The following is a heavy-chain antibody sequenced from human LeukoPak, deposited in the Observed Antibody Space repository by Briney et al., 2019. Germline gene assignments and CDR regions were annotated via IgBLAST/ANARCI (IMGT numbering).Heavy chain of an antibody. Sequence: PETLSLTCAVYGGSFSGYYWSWIRQPPGKGLEWIGEINHSGSTNYNPSLKSRVTISVDTSKNQFSLKLSSVTAADTAVYYCARVLLLTPLYYYYGMDVWGQGTTVTVSS. CDR3: ARVLLLTPLYYYYGMDV. J-gene: IGHJ6*02. CDR2: INHSGST. D-gene: IGHD2-15*01. V-gene: IGHV4-34*01. CDR1: GGSFSGYY.